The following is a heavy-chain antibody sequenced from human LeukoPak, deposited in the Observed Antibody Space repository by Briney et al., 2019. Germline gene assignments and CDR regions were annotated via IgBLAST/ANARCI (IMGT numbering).Heavy chain of an antibody. D-gene: IGHD3-3*01. CDR2: ISSSSSTI. V-gene: IGHV3-48*01. CDR3: ARDRRFGMDV. CDR1: GFTFSSYS. J-gene: IGHJ6*02. Sequence: GGSLRLSRAASGFTFSSYSMNWVRQAPGKGLEWVSYISSSSSTIYYADSVKGRFTISRDNAKNSLYLQMNSLRAEDTAVYYCARDRRFGMDVWGQGTTVTVSS.